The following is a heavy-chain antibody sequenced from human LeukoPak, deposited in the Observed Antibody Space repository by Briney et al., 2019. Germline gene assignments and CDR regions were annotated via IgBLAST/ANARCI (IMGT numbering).Heavy chain of an antibody. CDR2: ISYDGSNK. J-gene: IGHJ4*02. Sequence: GRSLRLSCAASGFTFSGYALHWVRLAPGKGLEWVAVISYDGSNKYYADSVKGRFTISRDNSKNTLYLQMNSLRAEDTAVYYCARVQDSSGWYYFDYWGQGTLVTVSS. V-gene: IGHV3-30*04. CDR3: ARVQDSSGWYYFDY. D-gene: IGHD6-19*01. CDR1: GFTFSGYA.